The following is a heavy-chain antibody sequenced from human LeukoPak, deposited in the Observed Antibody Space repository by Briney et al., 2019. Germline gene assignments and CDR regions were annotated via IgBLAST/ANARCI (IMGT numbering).Heavy chain of an antibody. Sequence: GASVKVSCKASGGTFSSYAISWVRQAPGQGLEWMGGIIPIFGTANYAQKFQGRVTITADESTSTAYMELSSLRSEDTAVYYCARVRGREGVNDYGEDYVFDYWGQGTLVTVSS. CDR3: ARVRGREGVNDYGEDYVFDY. CDR1: GGTFSSYA. D-gene: IGHD4-17*01. J-gene: IGHJ4*02. V-gene: IGHV1-69*13. CDR2: IIPIFGTA.